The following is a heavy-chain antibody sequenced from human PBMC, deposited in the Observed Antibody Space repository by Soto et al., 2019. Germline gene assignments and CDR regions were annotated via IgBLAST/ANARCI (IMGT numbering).Heavy chain of an antibody. CDR1: GFTFSSYA. CDR3: ARPRITGTTGLDY. CDR2: ISYDGSNK. J-gene: IGHJ4*02. Sequence: GGSLRLSCAASGFTFSSYAMHWVRQAPGKGLEWVAVISYDGSNKYYADSVKGRFTISRDNSKNTLYLQMNSLRAEDTAVYYCARPRITGTTGLDYWGQGTLVTVSS. D-gene: IGHD1-7*01. V-gene: IGHV3-30-3*01.